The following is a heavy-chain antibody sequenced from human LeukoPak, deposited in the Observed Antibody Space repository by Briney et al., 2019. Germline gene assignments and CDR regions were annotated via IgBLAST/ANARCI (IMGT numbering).Heavy chain of an antibody. V-gene: IGHV3-15*01. CDR2: IKSKTDGGTT. J-gene: IGHJ5*02. CDR3: SVDWFDS. Sequence: PGGSLRLSCAASGFSFSNAWMSWVRQAPGKGLEWVGRIKSKTDGGTTDYAAPVRGRSTISRDDSKNTLYLQMNSLKTEDTALYYCSVDWFDSWGQGTLVTVSS. D-gene: IGHD5/OR15-5a*01. CDR1: GFSFSNAW.